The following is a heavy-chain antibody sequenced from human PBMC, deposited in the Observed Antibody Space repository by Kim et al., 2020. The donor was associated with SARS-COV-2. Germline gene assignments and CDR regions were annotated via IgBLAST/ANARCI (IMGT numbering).Heavy chain of an antibody. Sequence: SVKVSCKASGGTFSSYAISWVRQAPGQGLEWMGGIIPIFGTANYAQKFQGRVTITADESTSTAYMELSSLRSEDTAVYYCAREGGPMVRGVISPEPNYYYYGMDVGGQGTTVTVSS. D-gene: IGHD3-10*01. V-gene: IGHV1-69*13. CDR2: IIPIFGTA. CDR3: AREGGPMVRGVISPEPNYYYYGMDV. J-gene: IGHJ6*02. CDR1: GGTFSSYA.